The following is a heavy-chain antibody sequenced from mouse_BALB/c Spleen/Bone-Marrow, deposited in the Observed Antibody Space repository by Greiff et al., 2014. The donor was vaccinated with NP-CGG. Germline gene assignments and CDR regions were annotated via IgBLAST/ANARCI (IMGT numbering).Heavy chain of an antibody. V-gene: IGHV3-1*02. J-gene: IGHJ2*01. CDR2: IHYSVGT. D-gene: IGHD4-1*01. CDR3: ARKGTGTSYFDY. Sequence: EVKLVESGPDLVKPSQSLSLTCTVTGFSITSGYSWHWIRQFPGNKLEWMGYIHYSVGTNYNPSLKSRISITRDTSKNQFFLQLNSVTTDDTATYYCARKGTGTSYFDYWGQGTTLTVSS. CDR1: GFSITSGYS.